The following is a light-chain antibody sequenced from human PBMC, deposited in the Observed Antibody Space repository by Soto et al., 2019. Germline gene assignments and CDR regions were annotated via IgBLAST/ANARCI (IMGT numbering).Light chain of an antibody. CDR1: QSLSIW. CDR2: DAS. J-gene: IGKJ1*01. Sequence: DIQMTQSPSTLSASVGDRVTITCRASQSLSIWLAWYQQKPGKAPTLLIYDASSLASGVPSRFSGSRSGTEFTLTINSLQPDDSATYYCQEYSGFSRTFGQGTKVE. CDR3: QEYSGFSRT. V-gene: IGKV1-5*01.